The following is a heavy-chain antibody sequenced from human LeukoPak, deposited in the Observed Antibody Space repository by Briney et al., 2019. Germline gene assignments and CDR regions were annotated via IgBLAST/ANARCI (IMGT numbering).Heavy chain of an antibody. Sequence: SETLSLTYTVSGGSISSYYWSWIRPPPGKGLEWIGYIYYSGSTNYNPSLKSRVTISVDTSKNQFSLKLSSVTAADTAVYYCARGGYSYGYEYDYWGQGTLVTVSS. D-gene: IGHD5-18*01. J-gene: IGHJ4*02. V-gene: IGHV4-59*01. CDR1: GGSISSYY. CDR2: IYYSGST. CDR3: ARGGYSYGYEYDY.